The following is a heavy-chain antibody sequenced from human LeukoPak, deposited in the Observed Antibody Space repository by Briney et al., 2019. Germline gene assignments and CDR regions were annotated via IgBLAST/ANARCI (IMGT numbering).Heavy chain of an antibody. V-gene: IGHV3-49*04. CDR2: IRSKAYGGTT. Sequence: QPGGSLRLSCTASGFTFGDYAMSWVRQAPGKGLEWVGFIRSKAYGGTTGYAASMKGRFTISRDDSKSIAYLQMNSLKTEDTAVYYCTTNDFWSGTSPYPWGQGTLVTVSS. D-gene: IGHD3-3*01. J-gene: IGHJ5*02. CDR1: GFTFGDYA. CDR3: TTNDFWSGTSPYP.